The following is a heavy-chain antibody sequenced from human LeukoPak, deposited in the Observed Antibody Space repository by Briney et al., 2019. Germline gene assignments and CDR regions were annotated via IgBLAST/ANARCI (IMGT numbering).Heavy chain of an antibody. J-gene: IGHJ4*02. CDR3: ASYDSSGASGY. CDR1: GGSISNY. CDR2: IYYSGST. Sequence: SETLSLTCTVSGGSISNYWSWIRRPPGKGLEWIGYIYYSGSTNYNPSLKSRVTISVDTSKNQFSLKLSSVTAADTAVYYCASYDSSGASGYWGQGTLVTVSS. D-gene: IGHD3-22*01. V-gene: IGHV4-59*08.